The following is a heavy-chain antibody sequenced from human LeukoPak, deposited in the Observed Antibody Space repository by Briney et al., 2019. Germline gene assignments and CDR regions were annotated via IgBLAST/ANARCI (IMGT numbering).Heavy chain of an antibody. CDR2: ISSSSSTI. D-gene: IGHD3-16*02. CDR3: ARLTTYYDYVWGSYRYGWFDP. V-gene: IGHV3-48*02. J-gene: IGHJ5*02. Sequence: GGSLGLSCAASGFTFSSYSMNWVRQAPGKGLEWVSYISSSSSTIYYADSVKGRFTISRDNAKNSLYLQMNSLRDEDTAVYYCARLTTYYDYVWGSYRYGWFDPWGQGTLVTVSS. CDR1: GFTFSSYS.